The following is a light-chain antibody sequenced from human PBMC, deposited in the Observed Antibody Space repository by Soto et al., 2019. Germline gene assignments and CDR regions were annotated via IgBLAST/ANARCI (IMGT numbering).Light chain of an antibody. Sequence: QSVLTQPASVSGSPGQSITISCTGTSSDIGHYDYVSWYQQHPGKAPTALIYDNNSRPSGVPDRFSVSKSGTSASLVITGLQAEDEAEYYCQSYASSLNGLYVFGPGTKVTVL. J-gene: IGLJ1*01. V-gene: IGLV2-14*03. CDR3: QSYASSLNGLYV. CDR2: DNN. CDR1: SSDIGHYDY.